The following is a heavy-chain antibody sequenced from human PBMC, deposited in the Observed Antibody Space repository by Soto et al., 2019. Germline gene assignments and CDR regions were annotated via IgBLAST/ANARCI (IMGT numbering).Heavy chain of an antibody. Sequence: QVQLVQSGAEVKKPGASVKVSCKASGYTFTSYDINWVRQATGQGLEWMGWMNPNSGNTGYAQKFQGRVNMTRNTSISTAYMELSSLRSEDTAVYYCARGEIAALPSDAGAEPPGDYYMDVWGKGTTVTVSS. CDR1: GYTFTSYD. D-gene: IGHD6-6*01. CDR3: ARGEIAALPSDAGAEPPGDYYMDV. CDR2: MNPNSGNT. V-gene: IGHV1-8*01. J-gene: IGHJ6*03.